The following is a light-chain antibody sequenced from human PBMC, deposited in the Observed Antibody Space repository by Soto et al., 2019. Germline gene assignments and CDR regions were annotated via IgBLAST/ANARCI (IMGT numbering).Light chain of an antibody. CDR1: QSLLHSNGYNY. CDR3: MQALQTPT. V-gene: IGKV2-28*01. J-gene: IGKJ5*01. Sequence: DVVMTQSPLSLPVTPGEPASISCSSSQSLLHSNGYNYLDWYLQKPGQSPQLLIYLGSNRASGVPDRFSGGGSGPHFTLKISRVEAEDVGVYYCMQALQTPTFGQGTRLEIK. CDR2: LGS.